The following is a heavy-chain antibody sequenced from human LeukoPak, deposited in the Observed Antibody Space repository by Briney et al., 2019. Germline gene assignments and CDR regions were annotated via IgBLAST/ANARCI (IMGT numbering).Heavy chain of an antibody. V-gene: IGHV4-34*12. CDR2: LIHGGSI. D-gene: IGHD6-13*01. CDR3: ARESSSWYGYFQH. J-gene: IGHJ1*01. Sequence: SETLSLTCAVYGGSFSGYYWSWIRQPPGKGLEWIGELIHGGSINYNPYPKRRVTISVDTSKNQFSLKLSSVTAADTAVYYSARESSSWYGYFQHWGQGTLVTVSS. CDR1: GGSFSGYY.